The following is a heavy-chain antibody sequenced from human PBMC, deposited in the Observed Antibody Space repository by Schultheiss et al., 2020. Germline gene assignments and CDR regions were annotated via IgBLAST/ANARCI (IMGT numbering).Heavy chain of an antibody. J-gene: IGHJ6*02. CDR3: ASATIWFGNYYYGMDV. CDR1: GGSISSYY. V-gene: IGHV4-59*08. Sequence: SETLSLTCTVSGGSISSYYWSWIRQPPGKGLERIGEINHSGSTNYNPSLKSRVTISVDTSKNQFSLKLSSVTAADTAVYYCASATIWFGNYYYGMDVWGQGTTVTVSS. CDR2: INHSGST. D-gene: IGHD3-16*01.